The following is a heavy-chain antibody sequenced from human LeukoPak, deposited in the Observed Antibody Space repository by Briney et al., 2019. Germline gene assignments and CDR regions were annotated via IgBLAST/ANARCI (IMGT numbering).Heavy chain of an antibody. V-gene: IGHV1-2*02. D-gene: IGHD3-3*01. J-gene: IGHJ5*02. CDR2: INPTSGGT. Sequence: ASVTVSCKASGYTFTGYYMHWVRQAPGQGLEWMGWINPTSGGTNYAQKFQGRVTMTRDTSISTAYMELSRLRSDDTAVYYCARVPLYYDFWSGYSNWFDPWGQGTLVTVSS. CDR3: ARVPLYYDFWSGYSNWFDP. CDR1: GYTFTGYY.